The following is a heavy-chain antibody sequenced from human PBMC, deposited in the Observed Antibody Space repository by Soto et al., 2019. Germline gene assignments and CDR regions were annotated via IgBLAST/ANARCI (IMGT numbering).Heavy chain of an antibody. D-gene: IGHD2-15*01. CDR2: IDPSDSYT. Sequence: GESLKISCKGSGYSFTSYWISWVRRMPGKGLEWMGRIDPSDSYTNYSPSFQGHVTISADKSISTAYLQWSSLKASDTAMYYCARGVVAALYYYGMDVWGQGTTVTVSS. J-gene: IGHJ6*02. CDR1: GYSFTSYW. V-gene: IGHV5-10-1*01. CDR3: ARGVVAALYYYGMDV.